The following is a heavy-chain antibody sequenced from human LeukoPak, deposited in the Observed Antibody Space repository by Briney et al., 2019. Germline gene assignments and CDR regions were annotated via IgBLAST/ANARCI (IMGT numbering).Heavy chain of an antibody. CDR1: GFTFGSYN. V-gene: IGHV3-21*01. CDR3: AREDIVATIDLDY. Sequence: GGSLRLSCAASGFTFGSYNMNWVRQAPGKGLEWVSSISSSSSYIYYADSVKGRFTISRDNAKNSLYLQMNSLRAEDTAVYYCAREDIVATIDLDYWGQGTLVTVSS. D-gene: IGHD5-12*01. J-gene: IGHJ4*02. CDR2: ISSSSSYI.